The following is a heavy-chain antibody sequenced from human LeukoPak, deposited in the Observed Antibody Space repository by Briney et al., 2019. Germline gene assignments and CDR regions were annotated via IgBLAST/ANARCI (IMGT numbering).Heavy chain of an antibody. J-gene: IGHJ4*02. Sequence: TGGSLRLSCAASGFTFSDYYMSWIRLAPGKGLEWVSYISSSGSTIYYADSVKGRFTISRDNAKNSLYLQMNSLRAEDTAVYYCARDPIAAAGLFDYWGQGTLVTVSS. CDR3: ARDPIAAAGLFDY. CDR1: GFTFSDYY. V-gene: IGHV3-11*01. D-gene: IGHD6-13*01. CDR2: ISSSGSTI.